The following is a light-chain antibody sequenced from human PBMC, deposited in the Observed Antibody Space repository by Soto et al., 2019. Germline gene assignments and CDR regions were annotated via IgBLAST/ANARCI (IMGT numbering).Light chain of an antibody. CDR2: DDT. V-gene: IGLV2-23*01. J-gene: IGLJ3*02. CDR3: CAYAGSYTWV. CDR1: TSDVGSFKF. Sequence: QSALTQPASVSGSPGQSISISCTGTTSDVGSFKFVSWFQQNPGKAPKLMVYDDTKRPSGVSNRFSGSKSGNAASLTISGLQAEDEADYFCCAYAGSYTWVFGGGTKVTVL.